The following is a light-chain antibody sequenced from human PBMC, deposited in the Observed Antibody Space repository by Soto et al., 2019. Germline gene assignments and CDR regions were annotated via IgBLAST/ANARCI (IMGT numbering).Light chain of an antibody. J-gene: IGKJ1*01. Sequence: EIVLTQSPAILSLSPGERATLSCRASQSLTTNFLAWYQQKPGQAPRLLIYGPSSRAPGCPDRFSGSGSGTDFTLTIRRLEPEDFAVYYCKQYGSSPRTVGQGTKVDIK. CDR3: KQYGSSPRT. V-gene: IGKV3-20*01. CDR2: GPS. CDR1: QSLTTNF.